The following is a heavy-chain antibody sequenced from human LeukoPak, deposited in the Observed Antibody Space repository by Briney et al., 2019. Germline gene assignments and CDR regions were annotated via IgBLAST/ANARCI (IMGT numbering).Heavy chain of an antibody. CDR2: INPSGGST. CDR1: GYAFTSYY. V-gene: IGHV1-46*01. Sequence: ASVKVSCKASGYAFTSYYMHWVRRAPGQGLEWMGIINPSGGSTSYAQKFQGRVTMTRDMSTSTVYMELSSLRSEDTAVYYCARAIVEAGGHWFDPWGQGTLVTVSS. D-gene: IGHD2-15*01. CDR3: ARAIVEAGGHWFDP. J-gene: IGHJ5*02.